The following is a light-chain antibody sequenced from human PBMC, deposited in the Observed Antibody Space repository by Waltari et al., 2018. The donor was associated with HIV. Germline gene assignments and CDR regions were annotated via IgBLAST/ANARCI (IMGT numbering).Light chain of an antibody. Sequence: QSALTQPPSPHGSPAQSASLHCTRTNSAIGTYDYVSWDQHPPGKAPKLVMSEVTKRPSGVSDRFSGSKSGNTAFLTVSGLQAEDEADYYCSSFANRDGFYVLFGGGTRLTVL. CDR3: SSFANRDGFYVL. V-gene: IGLV2-8*01. CDR1: NSAIGTYDY. CDR2: EVT. J-gene: IGLJ2*01.